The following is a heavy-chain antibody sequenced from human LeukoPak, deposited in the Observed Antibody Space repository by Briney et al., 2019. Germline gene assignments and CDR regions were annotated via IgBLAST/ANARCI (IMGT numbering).Heavy chain of an antibody. CDR1: GFTIDSYS. D-gene: IGHD6-19*01. Sequence: PGSSLRLSCAASGFTIDSYSMNWVRQVPGKGLEWISLISWNSGTIGYADSVKGRFTISRDNANNFLYLQMNSLRAEDTALYYCARAYKDRSLAGKKEFFQHWGQGTLVTVSS. J-gene: IGHJ1*01. CDR2: ISWNSGTI. V-gene: IGHV3-9*01. CDR3: ARAYKDRSLAGKKEFFQH.